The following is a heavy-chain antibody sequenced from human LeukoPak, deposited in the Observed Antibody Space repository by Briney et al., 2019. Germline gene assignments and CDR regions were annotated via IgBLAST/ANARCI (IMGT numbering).Heavy chain of an antibody. CDR3: ARYYSSSWYKPLRYFDL. D-gene: IGHD6-13*01. CDR1: GGSISSYY. Sequence: PSETLSLTCTVSGGSISSYYWSWIRQPPGKGLEWIGEINHSGSTNYNPSLKSRVTISVDTSKNQFSLKLSSVTAADTAVYYCARYYSSSWYKPLRYFDLWGRGTLVTVSS. V-gene: IGHV4-34*01. CDR2: INHSGST. J-gene: IGHJ2*01.